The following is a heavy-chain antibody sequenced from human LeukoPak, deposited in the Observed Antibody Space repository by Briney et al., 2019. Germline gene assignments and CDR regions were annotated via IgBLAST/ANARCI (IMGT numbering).Heavy chain of an antibody. CDR2: ITSGGDYI. Sequence: GGSLRLSCAASGFTFNTFNMNWVRQAPGKGLEWVSSITSGGDYIYYADSVKGVFTTSRDNAKNSLSLQLNSPRVEDTAVYYCARGHYDVLAASYKWTPDYWGQGTLVTVSS. CDR3: ARGHYDVLAASYKWTPDY. CDR1: GFTFNTFN. D-gene: IGHD3-9*01. J-gene: IGHJ4*02. V-gene: IGHV3-21*01.